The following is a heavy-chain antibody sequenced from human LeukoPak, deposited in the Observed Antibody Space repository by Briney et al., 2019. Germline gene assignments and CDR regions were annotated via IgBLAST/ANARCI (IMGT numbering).Heavy chain of an antibody. Sequence: SVKVSCKASGGTFSSYAISWVRQAPGQGLEWMGGIIPIFGTANYAQKFQGRVTITADKSTSTAYMELSSLRSEDTAVYYCASPASITGTTGFDYWGQGTLVTVSS. CDR3: ASPASITGTTGFDY. V-gene: IGHV1-69*06. J-gene: IGHJ4*02. CDR2: IIPIFGTA. D-gene: IGHD1-20*01. CDR1: GGTFSSYA.